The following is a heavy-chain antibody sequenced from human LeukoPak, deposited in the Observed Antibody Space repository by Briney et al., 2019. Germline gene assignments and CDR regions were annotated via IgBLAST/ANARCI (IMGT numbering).Heavy chain of an antibody. Sequence: SETLSLTCTVSGGSISSSSYYWGWIRQPPGKGLEWIGSIYYSGSTYYNPSLKSRVTISVDTSKNQFSLKLSSVTAADTAVYYCARGPYSSGWYVRNWFDPWGQGTLGTVSS. J-gene: IGHJ5*02. V-gene: IGHV4-39*07. D-gene: IGHD6-19*01. CDR1: GGSISSSSYY. CDR3: ARGPYSSGWYVRNWFDP. CDR2: IYYSGST.